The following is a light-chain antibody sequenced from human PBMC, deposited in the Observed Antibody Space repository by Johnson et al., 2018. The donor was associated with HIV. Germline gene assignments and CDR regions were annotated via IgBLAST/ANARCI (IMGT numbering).Light chain of an antibody. V-gene: IGLV1-51*01. Sequence: QSVLTQPPSVSAAPGQKVTISCSGSYSNIGNNYVSWYQQVPGTAPKLLIYEDYKRPSGIPDRFSGSRSDTSATLGITGLQTGDEANYYCGTWDNSLNTGGVFGAVTKVTVL. CDR1: YSNIGNNY. CDR3: GTWDNSLNTGGV. CDR2: EDY. J-gene: IGLJ1*01.